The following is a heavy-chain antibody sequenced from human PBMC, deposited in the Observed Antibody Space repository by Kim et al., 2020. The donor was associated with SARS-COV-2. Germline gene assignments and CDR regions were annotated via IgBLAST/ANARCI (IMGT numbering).Heavy chain of an antibody. Sequence: GGSLRLSCAASGFTFSHYGMHWVRQAPGKGLEWVAVIWYDGNNKYYTDSVKGRFTISRDNSKNTLYLQMNSLRVEDTAVYYCARVDGGYVGVNYYYMDVWGKGTTVTVSS. CDR2: IWYDGNNK. CDR3: ARVDGGYVGVNYYYMDV. CDR1: GFTFSHYG. V-gene: IGHV3-33*01. J-gene: IGHJ6*03. D-gene: IGHD5-12*01.